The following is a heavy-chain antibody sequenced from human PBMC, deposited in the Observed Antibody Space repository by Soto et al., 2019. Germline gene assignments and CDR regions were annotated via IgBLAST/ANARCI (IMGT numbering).Heavy chain of an antibody. CDR2: ISGSGGST. CDR3: AKEILWFGESGGGMDV. Sequence: LRLSCAASGFTFSSYAMSWVRQAPGKGLEWVSAISGSGGSTYYADSVKGRFTISRDNSKNTLYLQMNSLRAEDTAVYYCAKEILWFGESGGGMDVWGQGTTVTVSS. D-gene: IGHD3-10*01. CDR1: GFTFSSYA. J-gene: IGHJ6*02. V-gene: IGHV3-23*01.